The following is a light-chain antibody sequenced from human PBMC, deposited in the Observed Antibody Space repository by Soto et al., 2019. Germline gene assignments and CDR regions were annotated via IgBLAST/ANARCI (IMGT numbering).Light chain of an antibody. CDR2: GNG. CDR1: SSNIGAGYD. Sequence: QSALTQPPSVSGAPGQRVTISCTGSSSNIGAGYDVHWYQQLPGTAPKLLIYGNGNRPSGVPDRFSGSKSGTSASLAITGLQAEDEADYYCQSYDSSLSALFGGGTKVTVL. CDR3: QSYDSSLSAL. J-gene: IGLJ3*02. V-gene: IGLV1-40*01.